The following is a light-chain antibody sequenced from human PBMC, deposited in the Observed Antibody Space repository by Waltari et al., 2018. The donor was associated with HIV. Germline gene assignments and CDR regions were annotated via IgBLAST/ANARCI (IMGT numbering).Light chain of an antibody. CDR2: WAS. V-gene: IGKV4-1*01. Sequence: DIVMTQSPDSLAVSLGERATINCRSSQTVLNTSSNKNYLAWYQQRPGQPPKLLIYWASTRESGVPDRFSGSGSGTDFTLTISSLQAEDVAVYYCQQYYSTPLTFGPGTKVDIK. CDR1: QTVLNTSSNKNY. CDR3: QQYYSTPLT. J-gene: IGKJ3*01.